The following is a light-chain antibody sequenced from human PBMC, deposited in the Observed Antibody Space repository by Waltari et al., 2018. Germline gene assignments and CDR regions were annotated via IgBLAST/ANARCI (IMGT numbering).Light chain of an antibody. V-gene: IGKV3-15*01. CDR1: QSVSSS. J-gene: IGKJ1*01. CDR2: GAS. CDR3: QQYKDWWT. Sequence: EIVMTPSPATLSVSPGERATLSCRASQSVSSSLAWYQQKAGQAPRLLLYGASTRATGISARFSGSGYGTEFTLTISSLQSEDFAVYYCQQYKDWWTFGPGTKVEIK.